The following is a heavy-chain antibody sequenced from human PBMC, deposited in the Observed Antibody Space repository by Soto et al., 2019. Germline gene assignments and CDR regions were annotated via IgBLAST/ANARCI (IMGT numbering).Heavy chain of an antibody. Sequence: GGSLGLSCAASGFTFSSYAMSWARQAPRKGLEWVSAISGSGGSTYYADSVKGRFTISRDNSKNTLYLQMNSLRAEDTAVYYCAKTKSPYIAPTHPDYWGQGTLVTVSS. CDR2: ISGSGGST. CDR1: GFTFSSYA. V-gene: IGHV3-23*01. CDR3: AKTKSPYIAPTHPDY. D-gene: IGHD2-8*01. J-gene: IGHJ4*02.